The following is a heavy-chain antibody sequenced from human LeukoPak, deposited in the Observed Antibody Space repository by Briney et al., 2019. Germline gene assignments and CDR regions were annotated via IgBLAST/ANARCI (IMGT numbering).Heavy chain of an antibody. V-gene: IGHV3-30*18. CDR2: ISYDGSNK. D-gene: IGHD2-15*01. Sequence: GGSLRLSCAASGFTFSSYGMHWVRQAPGKGLEWVAVISYDGSNKYYADSVKGRFTISRDNSKNTLYLRMNSLRAEDTAVYYCAKVGWRGINYYYYYGMDVWGKGTTVTVSS. CDR3: AKVGWRGINYYYYYGMDV. J-gene: IGHJ6*04. CDR1: GFTFSSYG.